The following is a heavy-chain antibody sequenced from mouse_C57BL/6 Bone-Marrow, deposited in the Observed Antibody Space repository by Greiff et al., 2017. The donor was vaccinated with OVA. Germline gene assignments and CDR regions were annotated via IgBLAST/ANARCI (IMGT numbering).Heavy chain of an antibody. J-gene: IGHJ3*01. V-gene: IGHV1-55*01. D-gene: IGHD1-1*01. CDR3: ARETLYYALAWFAD. CDR2: IYPGSGST. Sequence: QVQLQQPGAELVKPGASVKMSCKASGYTFTSYWITWVKQRPGQGLEWIGDIYPGSGSTNYNEKFKSKATLTVDTSSSTAYMQLSSLTSEDSAVYYCARETLYYALAWFADWGQGTLVTVAA. CDR1: GYTFTSYW.